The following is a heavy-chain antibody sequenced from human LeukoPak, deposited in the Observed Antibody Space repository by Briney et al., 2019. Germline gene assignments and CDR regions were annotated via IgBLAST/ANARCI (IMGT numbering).Heavy chain of an antibody. CDR3: ARVPIAARQTFDY. J-gene: IGHJ4*02. CDR1: GYTFTNYG. D-gene: IGHD6-6*01. Sequence: ASVKVSCKTSGYTFTNYGISWLRQAPGQGLEWMGWMNPNSGNTGYAQKFQGRVTMTRNTSISTAYMELSSLRSEDTAVYYCARVPIAARQTFDYWGQGTLVTVSS. V-gene: IGHV1-8*02. CDR2: MNPNSGNT.